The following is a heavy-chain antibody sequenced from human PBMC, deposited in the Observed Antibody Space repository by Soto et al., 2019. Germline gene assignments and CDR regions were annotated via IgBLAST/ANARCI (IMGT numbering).Heavy chain of an antibody. V-gene: IGHV1-69*01. Sequence: QVQLVQSGAEVKKPGSSVKVSCKASGGTFSSYAISWVRQAPGQGLEWMGGIIPIFGTANYAQKFQGRVTITEDESANTAYMHLSSLRSENTAGYYLARSRMQLWAYDYCGQGTLVPVSS. D-gene: IGHD5-18*01. J-gene: IGHJ4*02. CDR2: IIPIFGTA. CDR1: GGTFSSYA. CDR3: ARSRMQLWAYDY.